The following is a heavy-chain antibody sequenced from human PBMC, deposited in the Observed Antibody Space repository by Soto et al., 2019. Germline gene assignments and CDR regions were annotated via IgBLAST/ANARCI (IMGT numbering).Heavy chain of an antibody. J-gene: IGHJ5*02. V-gene: IGHV3-23*01. CDR2: ISGSGFKK. D-gene: IGHD1-26*01. CDR3: AKNQGVELVPLATVDWFDP. Sequence: VGSLRLSCAASGFIFENFGMSWIRQAPGKGLEWISSISGSGFKKYYADSVKGRFTISRDNSKSTVYLELNNLSAEDTAVYHCAKNQGVELVPLATVDWFDPWGQGSVVTVSS. CDR1: GFIFENFG.